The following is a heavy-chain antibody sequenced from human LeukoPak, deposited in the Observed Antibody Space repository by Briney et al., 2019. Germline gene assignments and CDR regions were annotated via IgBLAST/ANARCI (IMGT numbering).Heavy chain of an antibody. D-gene: IGHD6-19*01. CDR3: ARVKPGIAVAGTPGIPFYFDY. CDR1: GYTFTGYY. CDR2: INPNSGGT. Sequence: ASVKVSCKASGYTFTGYYMHWVRQAPGQVLEWMGWINPNSGGTNYAQKFQGRVTMTRDTSISTAYMDLSRLRSDDTAVYYCARVKPGIAVAGTPGIPFYFDYWGQGTLVTVSS. V-gene: IGHV1-2*02. J-gene: IGHJ4*02.